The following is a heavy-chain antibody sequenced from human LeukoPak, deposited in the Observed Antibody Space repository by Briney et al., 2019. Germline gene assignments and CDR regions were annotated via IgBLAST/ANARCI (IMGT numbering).Heavy chain of an antibody. V-gene: IGHV3-33*01. CDR3: ARGEGSGYDFDY. J-gene: IGHJ4*02. CDR1: GFTFSSYG. CDR2: IWYDGSNK. Sequence: GRSLRLSCAASGFTFSSYGMHWVRQAPGKGLEWVAVIWYDGSNKYYADSVKGRFTISRDNSKNTLYLQMNSLRAEDTAVYYCARGEGSGYDFDYWGQGTLVTVSS. D-gene: IGHD5-12*01.